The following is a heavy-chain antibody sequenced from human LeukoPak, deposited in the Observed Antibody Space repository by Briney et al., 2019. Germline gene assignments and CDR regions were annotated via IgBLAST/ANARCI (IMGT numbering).Heavy chain of an antibody. Sequence: ASVKVSCKASGYTFTGYYMHWVRQAPGQGLEWMGWINPNSGGTNYAQKFQGRVTMTRDTSISTAYMELSRLRSDDTAVYYCALNADYYDSSGYYRSDYWGQGTLVTVSS. V-gene: IGHV1-2*02. CDR3: ALNADYYDSSGYYRSDY. CDR2: INPNSGGT. J-gene: IGHJ4*02. D-gene: IGHD3-22*01. CDR1: GYTFTGYY.